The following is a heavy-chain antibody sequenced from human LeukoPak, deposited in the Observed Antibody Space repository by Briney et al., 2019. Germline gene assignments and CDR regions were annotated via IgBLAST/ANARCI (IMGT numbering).Heavy chain of an antibody. CDR2: IYYSGST. J-gene: IGHJ4*02. D-gene: IGHD3-22*01. CDR3: ASRHYYDSSGRFVDY. V-gene: IGHV4-39*01. CDR1: GGSISSSSYY. Sequence: PSETLSLTCTVSGGSISSSSYYWGWIRQPPGKGLEWIGSIYYSGSTYYNPSLKSRITISVDTSKNQFSLKLSSVTAADTAVYYCASRHYYDSSGRFVDYWGQGTLGTVSS.